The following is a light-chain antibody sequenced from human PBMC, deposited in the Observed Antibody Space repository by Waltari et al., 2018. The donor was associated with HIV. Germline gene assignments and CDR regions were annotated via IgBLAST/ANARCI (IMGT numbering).Light chain of an antibody. V-gene: IGLV2-14*01. CDR1: SSDVGGCHY. J-gene: IGLJ2*01. Sequence: QSALTQPASVSGSPGQSITIPCTGTSSDVGGCHYVSRYQQHPGKAPKLMIYEVSNRPSGVSNRFSGSKSGNTASLTISGLQAEDEADYYCSSYTSSSVVFGGGTKLTVL. CDR2: EVS. CDR3: SSYTSSSVV.